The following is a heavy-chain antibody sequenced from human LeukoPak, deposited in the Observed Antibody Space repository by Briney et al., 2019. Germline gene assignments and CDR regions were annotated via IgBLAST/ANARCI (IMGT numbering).Heavy chain of an antibody. V-gene: IGHV5-51*01. CDR3: ARIYYDSSGYYVYYFDY. CDR2: IYPGDSDT. Sequence: GESLKISCKGSGYSLTSYWIGWVRQMPGKGLEWMGIIYPGDSDTRYSPPFQGQVTISADKSISTAYLQWSSLKASDTAMYYCARIYYDSSGYYVYYFDYWGQGTLVTVSS. D-gene: IGHD3-22*01. J-gene: IGHJ4*02. CDR1: GYSLTSYW.